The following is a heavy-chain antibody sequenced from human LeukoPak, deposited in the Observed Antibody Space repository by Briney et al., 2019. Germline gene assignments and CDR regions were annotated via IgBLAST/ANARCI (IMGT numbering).Heavy chain of an antibody. V-gene: IGHV3-74*01. CDR1: GFTFRSYW. D-gene: IGHD1-26*01. CDR2: INGDGRNI. J-gene: IGHJ5*02. Sequence: GGSLRLSCVASGFTFRSYWMHWVRQDPRKGLVWVSRINGDGRNINYADSVRGRFTISRDNAKNTLYLQMNSLRTADTAVYYCARGVGGDSRFDPWGQGTLVTVSS. CDR3: ARGVGGDSRFDP.